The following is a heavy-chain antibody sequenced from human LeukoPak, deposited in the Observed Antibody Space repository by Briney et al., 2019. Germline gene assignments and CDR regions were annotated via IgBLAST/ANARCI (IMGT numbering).Heavy chain of an antibody. CDR3: ARPGCGGNCYYRMDV. J-gene: IGHJ6*04. Sequence: GGSLRLSCAASGFTFSSYAMTWVRQAPGKGLEWISAVSYDITRTFYADSVKGRFAISRDNSRNTLFLQMDSLRADDTAVYYCARPGCGGNCYYRMDVWGKGTTVTVSS. CDR1: GFTFSSYA. D-gene: IGHD2-21*01. CDR2: VSYDITRT. V-gene: IGHV3-23*01.